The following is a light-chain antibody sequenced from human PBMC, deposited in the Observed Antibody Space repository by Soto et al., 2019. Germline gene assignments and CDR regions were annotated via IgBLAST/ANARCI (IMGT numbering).Light chain of an antibody. J-gene: IGKJ1*01. CDR1: QSVSSSY. CDR2: GAS. V-gene: IGKV3-20*01. Sequence: EIVLTQSPGTLSLSPGEIATLSCRASQSVSSSYLAWYQQKPGQAPRLLIYGASSRATGIPDRFSGSGSGTDFTLTISRLEPEDFAVYYCQQYGSSPGWTFGQGTKVDIK. CDR3: QQYGSSPGWT.